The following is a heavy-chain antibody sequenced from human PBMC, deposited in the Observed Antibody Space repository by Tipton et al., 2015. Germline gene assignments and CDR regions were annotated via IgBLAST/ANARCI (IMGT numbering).Heavy chain of an antibody. CDR1: GGSISRYY. J-gene: IGHJ6*02. Sequence: TLSLTCTVSGGSISRYYWSWIRQPPGKGLEWIGYIYYSGSTNYNPSLKSRVTISVDTSKNQVSLRLSSMTPAATAVYCCARSSATRGWSYYYGMDVWGQWTTGAVSS. V-gene: IGHV4-59*01. D-gene: IGHD3-10*01. CDR3: ARSSATRGWSYYYGMDV. CDR2: IYYSGST.